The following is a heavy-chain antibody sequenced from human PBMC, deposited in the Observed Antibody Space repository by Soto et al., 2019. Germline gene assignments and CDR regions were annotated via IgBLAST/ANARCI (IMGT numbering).Heavy chain of an antibody. CDR1: GFTFSSYA. V-gene: IGHV3-23*01. CDR2: ISGSGGST. J-gene: IGHJ4*02. CDR3: AKDGAGEGYYDSSGYFDY. Sequence: GGSLRLSCAASGFTFSSYAMSWVRQAPGKGLEWVSAISGSGGSTYYADSVKGRFTISRDNSKNTLYLQMNSLRAEDTAVYYCAKDGAGEGYYDSSGYFDYWGQGTLVTVSS. D-gene: IGHD3-22*01.